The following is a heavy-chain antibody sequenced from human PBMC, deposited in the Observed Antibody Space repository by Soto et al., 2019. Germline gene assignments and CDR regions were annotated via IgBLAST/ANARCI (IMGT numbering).Heavy chain of an antibody. CDR3: ARDPPDPKGAFDI. V-gene: IGHV4-31*03. CDR1: GGSSNSGGYY. Sequence: QVQLQESGPGLVKPSQNLSLTCTVSGGSSNSGGYYWSWIRQHPGKGLELIGYIYYSGSTYYNPSLKSRVTLSVDTSKNQFSLKLSSVTAADTAVYYCARDPPDPKGAFDIWGQGTMVTVSS. CDR2: IYYSGST. J-gene: IGHJ3*02.